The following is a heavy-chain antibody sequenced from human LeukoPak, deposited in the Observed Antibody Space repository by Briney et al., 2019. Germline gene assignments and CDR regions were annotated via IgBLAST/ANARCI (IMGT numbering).Heavy chain of an antibody. CDR2: INHSGST. Sequence: PSEILSLTCAVYGGSFSGYYWSWIRQPPGKGLEWIGEINHSGSTNYNPSLKSRVTISVDTSKNQFSLKLSSVTAADTAVYYCALAAAGTRGGIDYWGQGTLVTVSS. CDR1: GGSFSGYY. V-gene: IGHV4-34*01. D-gene: IGHD6-13*01. J-gene: IGHJ4*02. CDR3: ALAAAGTRGGIDY.